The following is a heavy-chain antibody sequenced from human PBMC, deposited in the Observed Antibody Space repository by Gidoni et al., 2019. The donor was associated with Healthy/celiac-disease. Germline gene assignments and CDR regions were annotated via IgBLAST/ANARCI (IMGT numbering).Heavy chain of an antibody. CDR1: GGSISSYY. J-gene: IGHJ5*02. CDR2: IYYSGST. V-gene: IGHV4-59*01. Sequence: QVQLQESGPGLVKPSETLSLTCTVSGGSISSYYWSWIRQPPGKGLEWIGYIYYSGSTNYNPSLKSRVTISVDTSKNQFSLKLSSVTAADTAVYYCARAGITIFGVTNRGWFDPWGQGTLVTVSS. CDR3: ARAGITIFGVTNRGWFDP. D-gene: IGHD3-3*01.